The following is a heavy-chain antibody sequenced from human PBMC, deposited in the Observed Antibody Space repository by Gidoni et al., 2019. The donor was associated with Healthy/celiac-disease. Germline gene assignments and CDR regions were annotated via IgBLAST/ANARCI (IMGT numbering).Heavy chain of an antibody. Sequence: QVQLVESGGGVVQPGRSLRLSFAASGFTFSSYGMHWVRQAPGKGLEWLAVIWYDGSNKYYADSVKGRFTISRDNSKNTLYLQMNSLRAEDTAVYYCAREYSSYFDYWGQGTLVTVSS. J-gene: IGHJ4*02. CDR1: GFTFSSYG. V-gene: IGHV3-33*01. D-gene: IGHD6-19*01. CDR3: AREYSSYFDY. CDR2: IWYDGSNK.